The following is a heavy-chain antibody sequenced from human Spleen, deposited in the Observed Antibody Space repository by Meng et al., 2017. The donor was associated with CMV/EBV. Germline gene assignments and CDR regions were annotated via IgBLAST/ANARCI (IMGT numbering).Heavy chain of an antibody. J-gene: IGHJ5*02. CDR3: ASWKYCSSTSCSRWFDP. D-gene: IGHD2-2*01. CDR1: GGSFSGYY. V-gene: IGHV4-34*01. CDR2: INHSGST. Sequence: SETLSLTCAVYGGSFSGYYWSWIRQPPGKGLEWIGEINHSGSTNYNPSLKSRVTISVDTSKNQFSLKLSSVTAADTAVYYCASWKYCSSTSCSRWFDPWGQGTLVTVSS.